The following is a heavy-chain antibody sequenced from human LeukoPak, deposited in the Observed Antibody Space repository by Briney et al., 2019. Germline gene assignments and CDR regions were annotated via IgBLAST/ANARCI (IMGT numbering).Heavy chain of an antibody. CDR1: GFSFSRYW. J-gene: IGHJ4*02. D-gene: IGHD3-22*01. CDR3: GRGRGGCYDSSGYYYY. Sequence: GGSLRLSCAASGFSFSRYWMSWVRQAPGKGLEWVANIKQDGREKYYVDSVKGRFTISRDNAKNSLYLQMNSLRAEDTAVYHCGRGRGGCYDSSGYYYYWGQGILVTVSS. CDR2: IKQDGREK. V-gene: IGHV3-7*01.